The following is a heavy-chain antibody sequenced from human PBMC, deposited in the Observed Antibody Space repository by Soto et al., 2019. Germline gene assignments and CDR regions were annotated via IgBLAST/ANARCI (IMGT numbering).Heavy chain of an antibody. Sequence: ASVKVSCKASGGTFSSYAISWVRQAPGQGLEWMGGIIPIFGTANYAQKFQGRVTITADKSTSTAYMELSSLRSGDTAVYYCARVGATDYYYGTDVWGQGTTVTVSS. J-gene: IGHJ6*02. D-gene: IGHD1-26*01. CDR1: GGTFSSYA. CDR3: ARVGATDYYYGTDV. V-gene: IGHV1-69*06. CDR2: IIPIFGTA.